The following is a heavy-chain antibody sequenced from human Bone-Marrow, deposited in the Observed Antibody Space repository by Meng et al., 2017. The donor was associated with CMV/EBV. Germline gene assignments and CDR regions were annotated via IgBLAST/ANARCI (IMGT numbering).Heavy chain of an antibody. CDR3: ARIIEVVPAAIRRLHYYGMDV. Sequence: ASVQDSCKASGYTFTSYGISWVRQAPGQGLEWMGWISAYNGNTNYAQKLQGRVTMITDTSTSTAYLELRSIGSEDTAVDYCARIIEVVPAAIRRLHYYGMDVWGQGTTVTVSS. CDR1: GYTFTSYG. CDR2: ISAYNGNT. D-gene: IGHD2-2*01. J-gene: IGHJ6*02. V-gene: IGHV1-18*04.